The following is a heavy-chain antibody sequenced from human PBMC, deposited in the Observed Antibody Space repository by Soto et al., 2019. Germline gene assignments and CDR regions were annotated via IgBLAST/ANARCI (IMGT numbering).Heavy chain of an antibody. CDR2: ISSSSSYI. CDR1: GFTFSSYS. Sequence: GSLRLSCAASGFTFSSYSMNWVRQAPGKGLEWVSSISSSSSYIYYADSVKGRFTISRDNAKNSLYLQMNSLRAEDTAVYYCARGGDGYNSGGADDAFDIWGQGTMVTVSS. V-gene: IGHV3-21*01. D-gene: IGHD5-12*01. CDR3: ARGGDGYNSGGADDAFDI. J-gene: IGHJ3*02.